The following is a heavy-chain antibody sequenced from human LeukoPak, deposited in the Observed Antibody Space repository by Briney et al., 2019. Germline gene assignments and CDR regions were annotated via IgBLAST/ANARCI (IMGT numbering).Heavy chain of an antibody. V-gene: IGHV3-53*01. Sequence: GGSLRLSCAAPGFSVSSNYITWVRQAPGKGLEWVSVIYSDGSTKYADSVKARSTISRDNSKNTVYLQMNRLRVEDTALYYCARATLDNWGQGTLVTVSS. CDR2: IYSDGST. CDR1: GFSVSSNY. CDR3: ARATLDN. J-gene: IGHJ4*02.